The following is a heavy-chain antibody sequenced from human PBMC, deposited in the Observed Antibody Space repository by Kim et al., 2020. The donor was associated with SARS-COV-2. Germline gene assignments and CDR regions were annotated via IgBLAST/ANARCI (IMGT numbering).Heavy chain of an antibody. V-gene: IGHV2-5*02. CDR3: AHREGSRGSYYFHH. Sequence: SGPTLVNPTQTLTLTCTFSGFSLSTNGMGVGWIRQPPGKALEWLALIYWDDDKRYSPSLKSRLTITKDTSKNQVVLTMTDMDPVDTATYYCAHREGSRGSYYFHHWGQGTLVTVSS. CDR1: GFSLSTNGMG. CDR2: IYWDDDK. D-gene: IGHD3-10*01. J-gene: IGHJ4*02.